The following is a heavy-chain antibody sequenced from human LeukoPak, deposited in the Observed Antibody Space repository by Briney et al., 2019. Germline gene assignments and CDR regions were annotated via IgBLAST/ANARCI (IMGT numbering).Heavy chain of an antibody. CDR2: IYHSGST. CDR3: ASTYYYDSSGYYIDAFDI. J-gene: IGHJ3*02. CDR1: GGSFSGYY. D-gene: IGHD3-22*01. V-gene: IGHV4-30-2*01. Sequence: SETLSLTCAVYGGSFSGYYWSWIRQPPGKGLEWIGYIYHSGSTYYNPSLKSRVTISVDRSKNQFSLKLSSVTAADTAVHYCASTYYYDSSGYYIDAFDIWGQGTMVTVSS.